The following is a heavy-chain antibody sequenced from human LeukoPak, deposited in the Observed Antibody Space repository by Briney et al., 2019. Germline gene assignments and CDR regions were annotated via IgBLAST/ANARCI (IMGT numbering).Heavy chain of an antibody. V-gene: IGHV4-61*01. D-gene: IGHD6-13*01. CDR3: ATYSSSWYPSYYYGMDI. J-gene: IGHJ6*02. CDR1: GGSVSSGSYY. Sequence: PSETLSLTCTVSGGSVSSGSYYWRWIRQPPGKGLEWIGYIYYSGSTNYNPSLKSRVTISVDTSKNQFSLKLSSVTAADTAVYYCATYSSSWYPSYYYGMDIWGQGTTVTVSS. CDR2: IYYSGST.